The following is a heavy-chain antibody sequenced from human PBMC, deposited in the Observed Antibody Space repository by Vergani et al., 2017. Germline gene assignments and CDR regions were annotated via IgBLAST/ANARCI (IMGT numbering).Heavy chain of an antibody. V-gene: IGHV3-7*03. CDR3: AKDGPFDCSSTSCLDYFDY. D-gene: IGHD2-2*01. CDR1: GFTFSSYW. J-gene: IGHJ4*02. Sequence: EVQLVESGGGLVQPGGSLRLSCAASGFTFSSYWMSWVRQAPGKGLEWVANIKQDGSEKYYVDSVKGRFTISRDNAKNSLYLQMNSLRAEDTAVYYCAKDGPFDCSSTSCLDYFDYWGQGTLVTVSS. CDR2: IKQDGSEK.